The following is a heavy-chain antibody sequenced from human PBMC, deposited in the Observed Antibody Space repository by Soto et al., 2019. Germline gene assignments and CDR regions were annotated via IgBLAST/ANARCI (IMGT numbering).Heavy chain of an antibody. CDR2: ISSSSSYI. D-gene: IGHD1-26*01. V-gene: IGHV3-21*01. CDR3: ARGVGWEVSPRYYGMDV. CDR1: GFTFLTYT. J-gene: IGHJ6*02. Sequence: GGSLRLSCAASGFTFLTYTMNWVRQAPGKGLEWVSSISSSSSYIYYADSVKGRFTISRDNAQNSLYLQMNSLRAEDTAVYYCARGVGWEVSPRYYGMDVWGQGTTVTVSS.